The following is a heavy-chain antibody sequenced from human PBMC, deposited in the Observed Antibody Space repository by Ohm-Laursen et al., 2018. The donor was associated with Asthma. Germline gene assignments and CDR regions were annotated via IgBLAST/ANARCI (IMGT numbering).Heavy chain of an antibody. CDR3: VTDAWWSYVH. V-gene: IGHV3-21*01. CDR1: GYTFSRYS. J-gene: IGHJ4*02. Sequence: SLRLSCTASGYTFSRYSIHWIRQAPGKGLEWVASISTASTFIYYADSVRGRFTTSRDNARNLVFLQMNSLRVEDTAVYYCVTDAWWSYVHWGLGTLVTVSS. CDR2: ISTASTFI. D-gene: IGHD1-26*01.